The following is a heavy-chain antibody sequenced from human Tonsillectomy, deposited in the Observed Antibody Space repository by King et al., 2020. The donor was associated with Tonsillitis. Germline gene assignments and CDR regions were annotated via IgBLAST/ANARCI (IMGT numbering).Heavy chain of an antibody. CDR1: GGTFSNYA. Sequence: QLVQSGAEVKKPGSSVKVSCKASGGTFSNYAISWVRQAPGQGLDWMGRIIPILGIANYAQKFQGRVTITADKSTSTAYMELSSLRSEDTAVYYCATYYFSSTPYFYHGEPFDYWGQGTLVTVSS. J-gene: IGHJ4*02. CDR2: IIPILGIA. CDR3: ATYYFSSTPYFYHGEPFDY. D-gene: IGHD2/OR15-2a*01. V-gene: IGHV1-69*04.